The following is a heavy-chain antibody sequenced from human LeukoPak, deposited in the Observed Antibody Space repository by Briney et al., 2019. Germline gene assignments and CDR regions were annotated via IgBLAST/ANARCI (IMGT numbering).Heavy chain of an antibody. Sequence: SETLSLTCTVSGGSISTYYWNWIRQPPGKGLEWIGYIYYSGSTYYNPSLKSRVTISVDTSKKQFSLKLSSVTAADTAVYYCARQGAFDPWGQGTLVTVSS. V-gene: IGHV4-59*08. J-gene: IGHJ5*02. CDR3: ARQGAFDP. CDR2: IYYSGST. CDR1: GGSISTYY.